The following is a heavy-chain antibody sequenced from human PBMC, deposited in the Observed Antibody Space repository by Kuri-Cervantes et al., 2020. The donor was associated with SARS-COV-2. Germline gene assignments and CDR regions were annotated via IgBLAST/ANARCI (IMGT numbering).Heavy chain of an antibody. J-gene: IGHJ4*02. Sequence: GESLKISCAVSGFTFSSYWMSWVRQAPGEGLEWVADIKHDGGEEYYVDSVKGRFTISRDNAKNSLYLQMHSLRAEDTAVYYCARDMQILTGHYYLNFAYWGQGTLVTVSS. D-gene: IGHD3-9*01. CDR1: GFTFSSYW. CDR2: IKHDGGEE. V-gene: IGHV3-7*05. CDR3: ARDMQILTGHYYLNFAY.